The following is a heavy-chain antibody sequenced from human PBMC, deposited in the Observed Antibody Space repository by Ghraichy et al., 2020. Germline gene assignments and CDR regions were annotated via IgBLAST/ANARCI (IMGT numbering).Heavy chain of an antibody. Sequence: ASVKVSCKASGYTFTSYDINWVRQATGQGLEWMGWMNPNSGNTGYAQKFQGRVTMTRNTSISTAYMELSSLRSEDTAVYYCARVRGVSSSWYRWFDPWGQGTLVTVSS. V-gene: IGHV1-8*01. CDR3: ARVRGVSSSWYRWFDP. D-gene: IGHD6-13*01. CDR2: MNPNSGNT. CDR1: GYTFTSYD. J-gene: IGHJ5*02.